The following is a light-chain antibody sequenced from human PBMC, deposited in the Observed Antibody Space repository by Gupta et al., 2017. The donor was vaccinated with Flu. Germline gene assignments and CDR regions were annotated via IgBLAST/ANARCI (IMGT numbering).Light chain of an antibody. Sequence: QIVVTQELSLSVSPGGTVTLTCAVSTGAVSSDYYPNWVQQNPGQAPRLLIYSTSNKHSGTPARFSGSLPGDTAALTISGLQAEDEAEYYCLPYSSSTHWVFGRGTKLTVL. J-gene: IGLJ3*02. CDR2: STS. V-gene: IGLV7-43*01. CDR1: TGAVSSDYY. CDR3: LPYSSSTHWV.